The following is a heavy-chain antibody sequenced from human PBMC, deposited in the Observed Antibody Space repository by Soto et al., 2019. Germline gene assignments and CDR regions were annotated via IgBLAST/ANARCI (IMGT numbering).Heavy chain of an antibody. CDR3: ARDRRLITMVRGVSLWFDP. Sequence: SETLSLTCTVSGDSISSGGYSWSWIRQLPERGLEWIGYIYYSGSTNYNPSLKSRVTMSVDSSKNQFSLKLSSVTAADTAVYYCARDRRLITMVRGVSLWFDPWGQGTLVTVS. J-gene: IGHJ5*02. CDR2: IYYSGST. D-gene: IGHD3-10*01. V-gene: IGHV4-31*03. CDR1: GDSISSGGYS.